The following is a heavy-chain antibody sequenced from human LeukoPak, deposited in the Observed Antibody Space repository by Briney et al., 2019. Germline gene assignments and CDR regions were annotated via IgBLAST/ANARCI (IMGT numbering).Heavy chain of an antibody. CDR1: GYTFTSYA. Sequence: ASVKVSCKASGYTFTSYAMHWVRQAPGQRLEWMGWINAGNGNTKYSQKFQGRVTITRDTSASTAYMELSSLRSEDTAVYYCAGEERGSYYQLYYYYYYGMDVWGQGTTVTVSS. D-gene: IGHD1-26*01. CDR2: INAGNGNT. V-gene: IGHV1-3*01. J-gene: IGHJ6*02. CDR3: AGEERGSYYQLYYYYYYGMDV.